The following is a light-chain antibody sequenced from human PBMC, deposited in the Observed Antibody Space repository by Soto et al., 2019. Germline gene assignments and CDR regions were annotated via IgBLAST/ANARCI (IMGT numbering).Light chain of an antibody. Sequence: EIVMTQSPATLSVSPGEIATLSCSASQSVSSNLAWYQQKPGQAPRLLISGASNRATGIPARFSGSGSGTDFTLTISSLEPEDFAVYYCQQRSNWPLTFGGGAKVDIK. CDR1: QSVSSN. J-gene: IGKJ4*01. CDR2: GAS. V-gene: IGKV3-11*01. CDR3: QQRSNWPLT.